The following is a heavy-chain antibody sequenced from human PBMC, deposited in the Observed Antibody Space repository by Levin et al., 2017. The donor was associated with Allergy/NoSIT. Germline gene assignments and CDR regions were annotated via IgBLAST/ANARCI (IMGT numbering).Heavy chain of an antibody. CDR1: GGSISSGGYY. CDR2: IYYSGST. CDR3: ARDRSRSGHPSFDY. D-gene: IGHD3-10*01. V-gene: IGHV4-31*03. Sequence: SETLSLTCTVSGGSISSGGYYWSWIRQHPGKGLEWIGYIYYSGSTYYNPSLKSRVTISVDTSKNQFSLKLSSVTAADTAVYYCARDRSRSGHPSFDYWGQGTLVTVSS. J-gene: IGHJ4*02.